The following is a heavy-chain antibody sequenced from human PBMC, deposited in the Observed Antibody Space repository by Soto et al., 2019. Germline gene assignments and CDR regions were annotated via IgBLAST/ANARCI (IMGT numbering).Heavy chain of an antibody. D-gene: IGHD3-16*01. CDR2: ISGGADTI. V-gene: IGHV3-23*01. CDR1: GFSFDTYV. J-gene: IGHJ4*02. Sequence: EVQLLESGGGLVQPGGSLRLSCAASGFSFDTYVMSWVRQAPGKGLEWVSRISGGADTIYYAESLKGRFTISRDNSKNTRYLQMNSLRAEDTGVYDCANTGGVLIADWGQGCLVTVSS. CDR3: ANTGGVLIAD.